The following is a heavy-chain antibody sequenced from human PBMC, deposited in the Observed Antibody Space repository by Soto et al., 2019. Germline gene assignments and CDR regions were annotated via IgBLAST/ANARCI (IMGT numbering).Heavy chain of an antibody. CDR3: ATPPAGYYYYGMDV. CDR2: IIRIFGTA. V-gene: IGHV1-69*12. J-gene: IGHJ6*02. Sequence: QVQLVQSGAEVKKPGSSVKVSCKASGGTFSSYAISWVRQAPGQGLEWTGGIIRIFGTADYAQKFQGRVTITADESTSTAYMELSSLRSEDTAVYYCATPPAGYYYYGMDVWGQGTTVTVSS. CDR1: GGTFSSYA.